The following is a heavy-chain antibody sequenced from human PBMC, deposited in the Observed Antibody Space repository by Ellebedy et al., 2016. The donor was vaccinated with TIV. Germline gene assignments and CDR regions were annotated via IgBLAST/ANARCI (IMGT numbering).Heavy chain of an antibody. CDR2: IKQDGSEK. J-gene: IGHJ6*02. D-gene: IGHD4-11*01. Sequence: GESLKISCAASGFTFSSYWMSWVRQAPGKGLEWVANIKQDGSEKYYVDSVKGRFTISRDNAKNSLYLQMNSLRAEDTAVYYCARGVHKYSNYGGGYYGMDVWGQGTTVTVSS. CDR3: ARGVHKYSNYGGGYYGMDV. CDR1: GFTFSSYW. V-gene: IGHV3-7*02.